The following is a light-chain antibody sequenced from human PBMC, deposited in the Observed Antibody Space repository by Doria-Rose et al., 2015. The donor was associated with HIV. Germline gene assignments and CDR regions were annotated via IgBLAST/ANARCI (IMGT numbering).Light chain of an antibody. Sequence: TQSPGTLSLSPGERATLSCRASQSFSSTYLAWYQQIPGQAPSLLIYDGSTRATGIPDRFSASGSGTDFTLTINRLEPEDFALYYCHQYGTSWTFGQGTMVEI. CDR2: DGS. CDR3: HQYGTSWT. CDR1: QSFSSTY. J-gene: IGKJ1*01. V-gene: IGKV3-20*01.